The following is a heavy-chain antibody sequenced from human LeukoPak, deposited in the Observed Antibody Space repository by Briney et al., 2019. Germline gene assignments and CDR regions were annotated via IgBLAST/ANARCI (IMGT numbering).Heavy chain of an antibody. Sequence: GESLRLTCAASGFTFDDYTMHWVRQAPGKGLEWVSLISWDGGSTYYADSVKGRFTISRDNSKNSLYLQMNSLRTEDTALYYCAKDIRSAAAGDTYYYYYGMDVWGQGTTVTVSS. CDR1: GFTFDDYT. V-gene: IGHV3-43*01. J-gene: IGHJ6*02. D-gene: IGHD6-13*01. CDR3: AKDIRSAAAGDTYYYYYGMDV. CDR2: ISWDGGST.